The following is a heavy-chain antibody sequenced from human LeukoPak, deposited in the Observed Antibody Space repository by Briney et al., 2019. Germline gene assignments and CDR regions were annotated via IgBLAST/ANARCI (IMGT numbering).Heavy chain of an antibody. J-gene: IGHJ4*02. V-gene: IGHV3-73*01. Sequence: PGGSLTLSCAASGFTFSGSAIHWVRQASGKGLEWVGRIRGKANNYATAYAASMRGRFTISRDDSKNTSYLQMNSLKTEDTAVYYCTPSAAVAGTHSPNYWGQGILVTVSS. CDR3: TPSAAVAGTHSPNY. D-gene: IGHD6-19*01. CDR1: GFTFSGSA. CDR2: IRGKANNYAT.